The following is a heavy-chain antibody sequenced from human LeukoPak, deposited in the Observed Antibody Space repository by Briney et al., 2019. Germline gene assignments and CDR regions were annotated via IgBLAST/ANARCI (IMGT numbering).Heavy chain of an antibody. D-gene: IGHD4-11*01. CDR3: AREGDTTGPSGTEFDY. CDR1: GFPFSAYC. Sequence: GGSLRLSWAASGFPFSAYCMNWVRQAPGKGLEWVSYIDPNGGTIYYSDSVKGRFTVSRDNAKNSLYLQMNSLRAEDTALYYCAREGDTTGPSGTEFDYWGQGALVAVSS. J-gene: IGHJ4*02. V-gene: IGHV3-48*04. CDR2: IDPNGGTI.